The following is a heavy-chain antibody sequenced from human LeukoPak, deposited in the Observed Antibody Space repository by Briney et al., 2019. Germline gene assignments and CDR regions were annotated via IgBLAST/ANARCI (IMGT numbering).Heavy chain of an antibody. V-gene: IGHV3-21*01. CDR1: GFTSSSYS. J-gene: IGHJ4*02. CDR3: ARDHSGGLDY. CDR2: ISSSSSYI. Sequence: GGSLRLSCAASGFTSSSYSMNWVRQAPGKGLEWVSSISSSSSYIYYADSVKGRFTISRDNAKNSLYLQMNSLRAEDTAVYYCARDHSGGLDYWGQGTLVTVSS. D-gene: IGHD2-8*02.